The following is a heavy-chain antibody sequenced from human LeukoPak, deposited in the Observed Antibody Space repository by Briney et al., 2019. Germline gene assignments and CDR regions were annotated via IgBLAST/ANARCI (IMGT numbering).Heavy chain of an antibody. D-gene: IGHD2-2*01. Sequence: SETLSLTCAVYGGSFSGYYWSWIRQPPGKGLEWIGEINHSGSTNYNPSLKSRVTISVDTSKNQFSLKLSSVTAADTAVYYCARDNSYCSSTNCYPNWFDPWGQGTLVTVSS. CDR1: GGSFSGYY. J-gene: IGHJ5*02. V-gene: IGHV4-34*01. CDR3: ARDNSYCSSTNCYPNWFDP. CDR2: INHSGST.